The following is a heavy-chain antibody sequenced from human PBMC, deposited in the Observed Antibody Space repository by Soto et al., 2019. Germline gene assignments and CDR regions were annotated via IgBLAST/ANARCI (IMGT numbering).Heavy chain of an antibody. J-gene: IGHJ4*02. Sequence: SETLSLTCTVSGDSICRSSYAWGWIRQPPGKGLEWIGSIYFSGSTYFSPSLKSRVTISVDTSKDQFSLKLSSVTAADTAVYYCARLRIAVAAYFDYWGQGTLVTVSS. CDR2: IYFSGST. V-gene: IGHV4-39*01. D-gene: IGHD6-19*01. CDR1: GDSICRSSYA. CDR3: ARLRIAVAAYFDY.